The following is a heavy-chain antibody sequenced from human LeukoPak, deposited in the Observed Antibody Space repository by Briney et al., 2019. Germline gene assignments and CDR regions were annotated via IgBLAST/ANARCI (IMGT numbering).Heavy chain of an antibody. J-gene: IGHJ4*02. Sequence: GGSLRLSCAASGFTFSSYSLNWVRQAPGKGLEWVSSISSSSSYIYYADSVKGRFTISRDNAKNSLYLQMNSLRAEDTAVYYCARGGEVVAGTPNYYWGQGTLVTVSS. V-gene: IGHV3-21*01. CDR3: ARGGEVVAGTPNYY. D-gene: IGHD6-19*01. CDR2: ISSSSSYI. CDR1: GFTFSSYS.